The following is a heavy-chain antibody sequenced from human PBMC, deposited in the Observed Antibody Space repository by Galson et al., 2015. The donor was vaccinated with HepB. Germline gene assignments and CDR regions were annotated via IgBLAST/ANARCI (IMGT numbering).Heavy chain of an antibody. J-gene: IGHJ4*02. CDR2: ISDSGGST. V-gene: IGHV3-23*01. D-gene: IGHD6-19*01. Sequence: SLRLSCAASGFTFSSYAMNWVRQAPGKGLEWVSSISDSGGSTYYADSVKGRFIISRDNSKNTLYLQMSSLRADDTAVYYCVRVRGGWKDFDYWGQGTLVTVSS. CDR1: GFTFSSYA. CDR3: VRVRGGWKDFDY.